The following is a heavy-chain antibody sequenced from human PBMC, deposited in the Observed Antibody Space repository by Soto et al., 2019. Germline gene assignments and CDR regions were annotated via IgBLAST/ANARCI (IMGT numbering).Heavy chain of an antibody. Sequence: EVQLSESGGGLVQPGGSLRLSCAASGFTFSSYAMSWVRQAPGKGLEWVSGISGSGSGTYYADSVKGRFTISRDKSKKTAYLQMNSLRAEDTAIYYCAKDPKSTIRCNWFDPGGQGTLVPVSS. CDR1: GFTFSSYA. CDR2: ISGSGSGT. V-gene: IGHV3-23*01. J-gene: IGHJ5*02. D-gene: IGHD2-8*01. CDR3: AKDPKSTIRCNWFDP.